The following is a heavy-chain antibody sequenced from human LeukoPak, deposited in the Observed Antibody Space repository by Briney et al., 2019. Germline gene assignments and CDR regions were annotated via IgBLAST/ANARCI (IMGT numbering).Heavy chain of an antibody. J-gene: IGHJ6*02. CDR3: ARVTRYYYGMDV. CDR2: MNPNSGNT. CDR1: GYSFTSFD. V-gene: IGHV1-8*01. D-gene: IGHD1-14*01. Sequence: ASVKVSCKASGYSFTSFDISWVRQAAGQGLEWMGRMNPNSGNTGYAQKFKGRVSMTRDTSINTAYMELNSLTSEDTAVYYCARVTRYYYGMDVWGQGATVTVSS.